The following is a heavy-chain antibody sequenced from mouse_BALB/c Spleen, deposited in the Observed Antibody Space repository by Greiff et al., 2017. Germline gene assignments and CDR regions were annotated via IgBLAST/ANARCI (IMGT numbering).Heavy chain of an antibody. CDR1: GFTFSSFG. Sequence: EVQGVESGGGLVQPGGSRKLSCAASGFTFSSFGMHWVRQAPEKGLEWVAYISSGSSTIYYADTVKGRFTISRDNPKNTLFLQMTSLRSEDTAMYYCARCYYGSTYFDYWGQGTTLTVSS. V-gene: IGHV5-17*02. J-gene: IGHJ2*01. D-gene: IGHD1-1*01. CDR2: ISSGSSTI. CDR3: ARCYYGSTYFDY.